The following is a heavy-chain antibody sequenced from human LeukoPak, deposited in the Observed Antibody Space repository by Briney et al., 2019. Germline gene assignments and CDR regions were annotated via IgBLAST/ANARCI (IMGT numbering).Heavy chain of an antibody. J-gene: IGHJ4*02. CDR3: AKDCSSTSCLDY. D-gene: IGHD2-2*01. V-gene: IGHV3-7*03. Sequence: QPGGSLRLSCAASGFTFSSYWMSWVRQAPGKGLEWVANIKQDGSEKYYVDSVEGRFTISRDNAKNSLYLQMNSLRAEDTALYYCAKDCSSTSCLDYWGQGTLVTVSS. CDR1: GFTFSSYW. CDR2: IKQDGSEK.